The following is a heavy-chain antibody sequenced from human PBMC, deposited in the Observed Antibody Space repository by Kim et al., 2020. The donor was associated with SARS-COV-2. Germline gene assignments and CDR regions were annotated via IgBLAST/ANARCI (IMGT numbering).Heavy chain of an antibody. Sequence: SETLSLTCTVSGGSISSYYWSWIRQPPGKGLEWIGYIYYSGSTNYNPSLKSRVTISVDTSKNQFSLKLSSVTAADTAVYYCARGGAVAGYYFDYWGQDTL. CDR2: IYYSGST. D-gene: IGHD6-19*01. CDR1: GGSISSYY. CDR3: ARGGAVAGYYFDY. J-gene: IGHJ4*02. V-gene: IGHV4-59*01.